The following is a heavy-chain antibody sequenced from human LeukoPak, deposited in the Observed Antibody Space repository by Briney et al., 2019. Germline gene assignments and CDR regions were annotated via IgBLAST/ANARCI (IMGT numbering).Heavy chain of an antibody. Sequence: GRSLSLSCAAAGFTFSSHWIHWVRQVPGKVLVWGARISTDGSTTGYADCMKGRFTISRDNAKNKLYLQMKSLRDEDTAVYYCVRDFSPSMFDYWGQGTLVTVPS. V-gene: IGHV3-74*01. CDR2: ISTDGSTT. CDR3: VRDFSPSMFDY. CDR1: GFTFSSHW. D-gene: IGHD2/OR15-2a*01. J-gene: IGHJ4*02.